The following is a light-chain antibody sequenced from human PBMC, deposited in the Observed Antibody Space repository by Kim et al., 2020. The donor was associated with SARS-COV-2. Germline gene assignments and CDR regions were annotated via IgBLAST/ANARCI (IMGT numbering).Light chain of an antibody. J-gene: IGKJ4*01. V-gene: IGKV3-11*01. CDR3: QQRSNCLT. Sequence: ELVLTQSPATLSLSPGERATLSCRASQSVSSYLAWYQQKPGQAPRLLIYDASNRATGIPARLSGSGSGTDFTLTISSLEPEDFAVYYCQQRSNCLTFGGGTKVDIK. CDR2: DAS. CDR1: QSVSSY.